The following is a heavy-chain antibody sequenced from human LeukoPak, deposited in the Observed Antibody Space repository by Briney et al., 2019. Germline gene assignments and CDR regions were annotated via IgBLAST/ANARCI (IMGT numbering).Heavy chain of an antibody. CDR3: ARDAITFGGVIVDYYYMDV. D-gene: IGHD3-16*02. CDR2: INNSGEKT. CDR1: GFTFSDYY. J-gene: IGHJ6*03. V-gene: IGHV3-23*01. Sequence: PGGSLRLSCVASGFTFSDYYMSWVRQAPGKGLEWVSGINNSGEKTYYADSVKGRFTISRDNSKNTLYLQMNSLRAEDTAVYYCARDAITFGGVIVDYYYMDVWGKGTTVTVSS.